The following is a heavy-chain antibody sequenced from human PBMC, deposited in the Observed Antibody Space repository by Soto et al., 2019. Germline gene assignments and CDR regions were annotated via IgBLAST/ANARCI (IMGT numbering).Heavy chain of an antibody. V-gene: IGHV3-30-3*01. J-gene: IGHJ4*02. CDR2: ISYDGSNK. Sequence: QVQLVESGGGVVQPGRSLRLSCAASGFTFSSYAMHWVRQAPGKGLGWVAVISYDGSNKYYADSVKGRFSISRDNPKNTLYLQMNSLRAEDTAVYYCARGQVIRSRFDYWGQGTLVTVSS. D-gene: IGHD3-16*02. CDR3: ARGQVIRSRFDY. CDR1: GFTFSSYA.